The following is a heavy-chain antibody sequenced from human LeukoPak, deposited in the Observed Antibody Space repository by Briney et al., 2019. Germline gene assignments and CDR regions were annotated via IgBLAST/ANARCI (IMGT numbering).Heavy chain of an antibody. CDR1: GFTFSSYA. D-gene: IGHD1-1*01. CDR2: LSSSGGDT. J-gene: IGHJ4*02. V-gene: IGHV3-23*01. Sequence: EGSLRLSCAASGFTFSSYAMSWVRQAPGKGLMWVSALSSSGGDTFYADSVKGRFTISRDTSKNTLYLQMNSLRAEDTAIYYCAKAGTGTNMLFDYWGQGTLVTVSS. CDR3: AKAGTGTNMLFDY.